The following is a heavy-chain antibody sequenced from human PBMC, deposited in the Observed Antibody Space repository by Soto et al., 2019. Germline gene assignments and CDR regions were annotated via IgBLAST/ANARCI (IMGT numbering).Heavy chain of an antibody. CDR2: IYWDDDK. CDR1: GFSFSTTGVG. J-gene: IGHJ4*02. CDR3: AHRQAQGIGLAGTFDS. D-gene: IGHD6-19*01. V-gene: IGHV2-5*02. Sequence: QITLKESGPTLVKPTQTLTLTCTFSGFSFSTTGVGVGWIRQPPGKDLEWLALIYWDDDKRYSPSLKSRLTLTKDTSKNQVVLTMTNMDPVDTATYYCAHRQAQGIGLAGTFDSWGQGTLVTVSS.